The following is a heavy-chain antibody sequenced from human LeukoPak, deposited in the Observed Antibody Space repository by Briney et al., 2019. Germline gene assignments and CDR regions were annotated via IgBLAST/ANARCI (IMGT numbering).Heavy chain of an antibody. Sequence: PGGSLRLSCAASGFTFSSYSMNWVRQAPGKGLEWVSSISSSSSYIYYADSVKGRFTISRDNAKNSLYLQMNSLRAEDTAVYCCARAPEYSSGWSTYYYYGMDVWGQGTTVTVSS. CDR3: ARAPEYSSGWSTYYYYGMDV. CDR2: ISSSSSYI. V-gene: IGHV3-21*01. CDR1: GFTFSSYS. D-gene: IGHD6-19*01. J-gene: IGHJ6*02.